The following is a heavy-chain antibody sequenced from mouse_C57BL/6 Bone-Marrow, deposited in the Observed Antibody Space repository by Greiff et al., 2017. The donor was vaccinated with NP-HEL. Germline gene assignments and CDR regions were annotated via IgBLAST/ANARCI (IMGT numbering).Heavy chain of an antibody. CDR2: IYPGDGDP. Sequence: QFPLQQSGPELVKPGASVKISCKASGYAFRSSWMNWVKQRPGQCLAWIGRIYPGDGDPNYNGKFKGKATLTANKSSSTAYMQLSSLTSEDSAVYFCARFQLGRGYWGQGTTRTVSS. J-gene: IGHJ2*01. D-gene: IGHD4-1*02. CDR1: GYAFRSSW. V-gene: IGHV1-82*01. CDR3: ARFQLGRGY.